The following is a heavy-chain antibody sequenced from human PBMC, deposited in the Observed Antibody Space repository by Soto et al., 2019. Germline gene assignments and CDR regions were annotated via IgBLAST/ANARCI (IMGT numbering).Heavy chain of an antibody. CDR3: ARGLAAGDY. CDR1: GFTFSSYA. D-gene: IGHD6-13*01. V-gene: IGHV3-23*01. J-gene: IGHJ4*02. CDR2: ISGSGGST. Sequence: GGSLRLSCAASGFTFSSYAMSWVRQAPGKGLEWVSAISGSGGSTNYAQKFQGRVTLARDTFTSTVYMELSSLRSEDTAIYYCARGLAAGDYWGQGTLVTVSS.